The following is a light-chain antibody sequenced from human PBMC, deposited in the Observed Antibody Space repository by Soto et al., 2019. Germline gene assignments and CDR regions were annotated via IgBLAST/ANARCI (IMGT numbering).Light chain of an antibody. CDR3: SSHTTTSTLVV. CDR1: SSDVGGFNY. V-gene: IGLV2-14*01. J-gene: IGLJ2*01. CDR2: EVT. Sequence: QSALTQPASVSGSPGQSITISCTGTSSDVGGFNYVSWFRQHPSKAPKLIIYEVTNRPSGVSTRFSGSKSGNTASLTISGLQAEDEADYYCSSHTTTSTLVVFGGGTKLTVL.